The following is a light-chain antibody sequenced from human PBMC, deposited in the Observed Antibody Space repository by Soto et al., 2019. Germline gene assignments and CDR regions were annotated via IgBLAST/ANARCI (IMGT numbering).Light chain of an antibody. Sequence: EIVMTQSPATLSLSPGERATLSCRASHSITTVAWYQQKPGQAPRLLMYGSSIRAPGIPARFSGSGSGTGFTLTISSLQAEDFAVYYCQQYNDWPTFGQGTTVEVK. CDR2: GSS. V-gene: IGKV3-15*01. CDR1: HSITT. CDR3: QQYNDWPT. J-gene: IGKJ1*01.